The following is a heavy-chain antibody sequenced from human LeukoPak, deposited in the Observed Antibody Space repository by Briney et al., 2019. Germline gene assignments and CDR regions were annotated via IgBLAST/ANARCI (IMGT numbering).Heavy chain of an antibody. CDR2: IRYDGSNK. CDR1: GFTFSSYG. V-gene: IGHV3-30*02. CDR3: ARGVGWFGELLAIDY. D-gene: IGHD3-10*01. Sequence: HPGGSLRLSCAASGFTFSSYGMHWVRQAPGKGLEWVAFIRYDGSNKYYADSVKGRFTISRDNSKNTLYLQMNSLRAEDTAVYYCARGVGWFGELLAIDYWGQGTLVTVSS. J-gene: IGHJ4*02.